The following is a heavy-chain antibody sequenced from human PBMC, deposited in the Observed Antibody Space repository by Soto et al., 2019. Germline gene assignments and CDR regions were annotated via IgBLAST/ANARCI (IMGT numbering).Heavy chain of an antibody. V-gene: IGHV1-18*01. Sequence: ASVKVSCKASGYTFTSYGISWVRQAPGQGLEWMGWISAYNGNTNYAQKLQGRVTMTTDTSTSTAYMELRSLRSDDTAVYYCARGVRLGYSSGWYRFGYWGQGTLVTVS. CDR3: ARGVRLGYSSGWYRFGY. J-gene: IGHJ4*02. CDR2: ISAYNGNT. CDR1: GYTFTSYG. D-gene: IGHD6-19*01.